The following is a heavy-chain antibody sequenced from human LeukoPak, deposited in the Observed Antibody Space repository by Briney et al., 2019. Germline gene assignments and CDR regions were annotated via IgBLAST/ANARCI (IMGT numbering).Heavy chain of an antibody. D-gene: IGHD5-18*01. V-gene: IGHV3-66*01. CDR1: EFAVTGHY. Sequence: GGSLRLSCEVSEFAVTGHYMSWVRQAPGKGLEWVSLIYSGGDTYYADSVKGRFTISRDSSKNTPYLQMNSLRAEDTAVYYCARGRGYTDPFDYWGQGTLVTVSS. CDR2: IYSGGDT. J-gene: IGHJ4*02. CDR3: ARGRGYTDPFDY.